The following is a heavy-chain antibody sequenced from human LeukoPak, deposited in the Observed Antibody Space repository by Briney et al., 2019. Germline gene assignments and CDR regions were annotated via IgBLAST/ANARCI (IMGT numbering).Heavy chain of an antibody. J-gene: IGHJ4*02. V-gene: IGHV4-34*01. CDR2: INHSGST. CDR1: GGSFSGYY. CDR3: ARGPWQHIA. D-gene: IGHD6-13*01. Sequence: SETLSLTCAVYGGSFSGYYWSWIRQPPGKGLEWIGEINHSGSTNYNPSLKSRVTISVDTSKNQFSLNLSSVTAADTAVYYCARGPWQHIAWSQGTLVTVSS.